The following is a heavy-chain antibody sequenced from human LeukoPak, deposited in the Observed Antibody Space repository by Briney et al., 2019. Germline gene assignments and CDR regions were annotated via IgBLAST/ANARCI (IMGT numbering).Heavy chain of an antibody. V-gene: IGHV4-4*09. Sequence: SETLSLTCTGSGVSISSYYWSWLRQPPGKELEWIGYVYTRGSTKYNPSLNNRVTISLDTSKNQFSLKLSSVTAADTAVYYCARHSEITGFPFDPWGQGTLVTVSS. CDR2: VYTRGST. D-gene: IGHD1-20*01. CDR1: GVSISSYY. CDR3: ARHSEITGFPFDP. J-gene: IGHJ5*02.